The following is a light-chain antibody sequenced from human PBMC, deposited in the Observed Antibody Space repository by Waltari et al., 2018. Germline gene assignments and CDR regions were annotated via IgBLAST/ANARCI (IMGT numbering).Light chain of an antibody. CDR2: AAS. V-gene: IGKV1-9*01. CDR3: QQLSSYPLT. CDR1: QGISRSD. J-gene: IGKJ4*01. Sequence: DIQLTQSPSFLSASVGDRVTITCRASQGISRSDLAWYQQRPGKDPKLLIYAASTLQSGVPSRFSGSGSGTEFTLTISSLQPEDFASYYCQQLSSYPLTFGGGTKVEIK.